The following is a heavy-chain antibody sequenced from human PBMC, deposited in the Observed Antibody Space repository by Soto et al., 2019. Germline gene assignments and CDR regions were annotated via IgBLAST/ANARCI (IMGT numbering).Heavy chain of an antibody. J-gene: IGHJ6*03. CDR1: GGTFSSYT. D-gene: IGHD2-15*01. V-gene: IGHV1-69*02. CDR3: ARSETPGYCSGGSCYQTRYYYYYMDV. CDR2: IIPILGIA. Sequence: ASVKVSCKASGGTFSSYTISWVRQAPGQGLEWMGRIIPILGIANYAQKFQGRVTITADKSTSTAYMELSSLRSEDTAVYYCARSETPGYCSGGSCYQTRYYYYYMDVWGKGTTVTVSS.